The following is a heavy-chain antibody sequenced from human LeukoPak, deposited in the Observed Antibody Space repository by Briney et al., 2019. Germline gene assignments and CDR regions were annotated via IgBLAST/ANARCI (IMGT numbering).Heavy chain of an antibody. J-gene: IGHJ4*02. CDR2: IYYSGST. Sequence: SETLSLTCTVSGGSISSYYWSWIRQPPGKGLEWIGYIYYSGSTNYNPSLKGRVTISVDTSKNQFSLKLSSVTAADTAVYYCASFLCGGDCYVDYWGQGTLVTVSS. V-gene: IGHV4-59*01. CDR3: ASFLCGGDCYVDY. CDR1: GGSISSYY. D-gene: IGHD2-21*02.